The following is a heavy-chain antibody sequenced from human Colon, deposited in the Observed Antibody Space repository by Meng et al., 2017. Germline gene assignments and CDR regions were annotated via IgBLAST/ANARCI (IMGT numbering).Heavy chain of an antibody. Sequence: PGSGMHSAPLSATVSCPGGCNAGSSYDWGWVRQPPGKGLEWIGEINHFGISNYNSSLKGRLTMSVDTSKKQISLTLTSVTAADTAVYYCAAGLRHGDWFDPWGPGTLVTVSS. D-gene: IGHD4-17*01. CDR3: AAGLRHGDWFDP. J-gene: IGHJ5*02. CDR1: GGCNAGSSYD. CDR2: INHFGIS. V-gene: IGHV4-39*01.